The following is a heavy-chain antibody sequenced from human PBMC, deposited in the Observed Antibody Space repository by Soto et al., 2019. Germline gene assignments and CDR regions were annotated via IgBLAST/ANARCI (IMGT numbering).Heavy chain of an antibody. Sequence: GGSLRLSCAASGFTFSNAWMSWVRQAPGKGLEWVGRIKSKTDGGTTDYAAPVKGRFTISRDDSKNTLYLQMNSLKTEDTAVYYCTTDYGDYGGYFDYWGQGTLVTVSS. V-gene: IGHV3-15*01. CDR3: TTDYGDYGGYFDY. CDR2: IKSKTDGGTT. D-gene: IGHD4-17*01. J-gene: IGHJ4*02. CDR1: GFTFSNAW.